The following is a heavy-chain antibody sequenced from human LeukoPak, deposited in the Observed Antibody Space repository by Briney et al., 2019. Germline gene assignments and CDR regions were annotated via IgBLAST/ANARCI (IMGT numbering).Heavy chain of an antibody. V-gene: IGHV1-8*03. CDR1: GYTFTSYD. D-gene: IGHD6-13*01. CDR2: MNPNSGNT. CDR3: ARASGSYIAAAGTNDY. J-gene: IGHJ4*02. Sequence: GASVKVSCKASGYTFTSYDINWVRQATGQGLEWMGWMNPNSGNTGYAQKFQGRVTITRNTSISTAYMELSSLRSEDTAVYYCARASGSYIAAAGTNDYWGQGTLVTVSS.